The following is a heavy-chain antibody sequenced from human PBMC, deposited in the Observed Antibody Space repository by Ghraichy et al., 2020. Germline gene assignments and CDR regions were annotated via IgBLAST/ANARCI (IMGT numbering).Heavy chain of an antibody. CDR2: ITSSGKFR. D-gene: IGHD4-23*01. J-gene: IGHJ6*02. CDR1: GFTLGSYS. V-gene: IGHV3-21*05. CDR3: ARGSRVVRFYYYDGMDV. Sequence: LSLTCVGSGFTLGSYSMNWVRQSPGKRLEWVAYITSSGKFRSYAESVKGRFTISRDNALNSLSLQMNSLTDDDTAVYYCARGSRVVRFYYYDGMDVWGQGTTVTVSS.